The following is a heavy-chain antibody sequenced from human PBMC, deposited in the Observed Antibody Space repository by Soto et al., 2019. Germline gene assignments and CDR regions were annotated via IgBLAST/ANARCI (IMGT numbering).Heavy chain of an antibody. V-gene: IGHV3-30*09. D-gene: IGHD1-1*01. J-gene: IGHJ4*02. CDR1: GFSVSAYT. Sequence: QVQLVESGGGVVQPGRSLRLSCAASGFSVSAYTVQWVRQAPGKGLEWVAVISSDGNHKYYTDSVKGRFAISRDTSTNTVFLQRNSLGPEDTAVYCCARCAQPLFEYWGQGTLVTVSS. CDR3: ARCAQPLFEY. CDR2: ISSDGNHK.